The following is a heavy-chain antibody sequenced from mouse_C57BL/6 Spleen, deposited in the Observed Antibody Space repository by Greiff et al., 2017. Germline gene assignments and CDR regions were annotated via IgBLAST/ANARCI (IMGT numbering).Heavy chain of an antibody. CDR1: GFTFSDYY. CDR3: ARTYYGSSYNAMDY. D-gene: IGHD1-1*01. J-gene: IGHJ4*01. V-gene: IGHV5-16*01. Sequence: EVNLVESEGGLVQPGSSMKLSCTASGFTFSDYYMAWVRQVPEKGLEWVANINYDGSSTYYLDSLKSRFIISRDNATNTLYLQMSSLKSEDTATYYCARTYYGSSYNAMDYWGQGTSVTVSS. CDR2: INYDGSST.